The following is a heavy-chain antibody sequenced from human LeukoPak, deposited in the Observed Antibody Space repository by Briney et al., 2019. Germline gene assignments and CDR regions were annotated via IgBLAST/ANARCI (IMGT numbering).Heavy chain of an antibody. CDR2: IYTSGST. J-gene: IGHJ3*01. D-gene: IGHD4-11*01. CDR1: GGSISSGSYY. Sequence: SQTLSLTCTVSGGSISSGSYYWRWIRQPAGKGLEWIVRIYTSGSTNYNPSLKSQVTISVDTSKNQFSLKLSSVPAADTALYYCARGFYGNYVGVYACDFWGQGTMVTVSS. CDR3: ARGFYGNYVGVYACDF. V-gene: IGHV4-61*02.